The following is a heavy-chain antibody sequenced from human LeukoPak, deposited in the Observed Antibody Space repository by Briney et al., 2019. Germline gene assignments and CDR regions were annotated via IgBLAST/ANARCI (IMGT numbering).Heavy chain of an antibody. D-gene: IGHD3-9*01. Sequence: GGSLRLSCVASGFTFSNYNMNWVRQAPGKGLERVSYITLSSSTIYYADSVKGRFTISRDNAKNSLYLQMNSLRAEDTAVYYCAKGGGFDWLNYYYMDVWGKGTTVIISS. CDR2: ITLSSSTI. V-gene: IGHV3-48*01. J-gene: IGHJ6*03. CDR3: AKGGGFDWLNYYYMDV. CDR1: GFTFSNYN.